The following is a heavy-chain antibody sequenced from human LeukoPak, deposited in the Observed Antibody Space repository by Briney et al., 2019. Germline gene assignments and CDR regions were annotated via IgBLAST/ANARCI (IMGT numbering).Heavy chain of an antibody. CDR2: IIPIFGTA. D-gene: IGHD2-21*02. CDR1: GGTFSSYA. V-gene: IGHV1-69*13. CDR3: ARVRVTAIDAFDI. Sequence: SVKVSCKASGGTFSSYAISWVRQAPGQGLERMGGIIPIFGTANYAQKFQGRVTITADESTSTAYMELSSLRSEDTAVYYCARVRVTAIDAFDIWGQGTMVTVSS. J-gene: IGHJ3*02.